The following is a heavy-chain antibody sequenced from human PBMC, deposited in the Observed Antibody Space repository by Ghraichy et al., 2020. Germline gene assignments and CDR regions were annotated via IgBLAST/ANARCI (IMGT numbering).Heavy chain of an antibody. CDR1: GFTFSNYA. CDR2: ISVSGGST. J-gene: IGHJ4*02. CDR3: AKDIKATDNPRGYFDY. V-gene: IGHV3-23*01. D-gene: IGHD1-1*01. Sequence: GGSLRLSCAASGFTFSNYAMTWVRQAPGKGLEWVSAISVSGGSTYFADSVRGRYAISRDNSKNTLYLQMNSLRPEDTAVYYCAKDIKATDNPRGYFDYWGQGALVPVSS.